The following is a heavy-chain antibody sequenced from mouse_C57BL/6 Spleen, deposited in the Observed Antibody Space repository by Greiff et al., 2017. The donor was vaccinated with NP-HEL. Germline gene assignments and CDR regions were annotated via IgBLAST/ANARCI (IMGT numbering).Heavy chain of an antibody. V-gene: IGHV1-54*01. CDR1: GYAFTNYL. J-gene: IGHJ4*01. Sequence: VQLQQSGAELVRPGTSVKVSCKASGYAFTNYLIEWVKQRPGQGLEWIGVINPGSGGTNYNERFKGKATLTADKSSSTTYMQLSSLTSEDSAVYFCARSDRPGAMDYWVQGTSVTVSS. CDR2: INPGSGGT. CDR3: ARSDRPGAMDY.